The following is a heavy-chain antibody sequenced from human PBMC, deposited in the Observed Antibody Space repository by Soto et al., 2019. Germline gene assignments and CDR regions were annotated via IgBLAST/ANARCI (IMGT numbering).Heavy chain of an antibody. CDR1: GFTFSSYA. CDR2: ISGSGGST. D-gene: IGHD1-1*01. Sequence: GGSLRLSCAASGFTFSSYAMSWVRQAPGKGLEWVSAISGSGGSTYYADSVKGRFTISRDNSKNTLYLQMNSLRAEDTAVYYCAKDPTVPFYPLITDAFDIWGQGTMVTVSS. CDR3: AKDPTVPFYPLITDAFDI. J-gene: IGHJ3*02. V-gene: IGHV3-23*01.